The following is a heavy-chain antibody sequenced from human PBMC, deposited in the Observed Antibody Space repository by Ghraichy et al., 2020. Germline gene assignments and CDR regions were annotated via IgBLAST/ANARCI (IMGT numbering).Heavy chain of an antibody. J-gene: IGHJ4*02. V-gene: IGHV3-7*03. D-gene: IGHD3-10*01. CDR1: GFIFSSYW. CDR3: ATTSRGYYFDY. CDR2: IKQDASQK. Sequence: GGSLRLSCAASGFIFSSYWMSWVRQAPGKGLEWVANIKQDASQKYYVDSVKGRFTISRDNAKNSLYLQMDSLRAEDTAVYYCATTSRGYYFDYWGQGTLVTVSS.